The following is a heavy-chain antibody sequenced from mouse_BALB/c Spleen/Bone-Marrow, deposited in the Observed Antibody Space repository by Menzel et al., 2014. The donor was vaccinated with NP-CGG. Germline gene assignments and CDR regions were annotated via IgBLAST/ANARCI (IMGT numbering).Heavy chain of an antibody. V-gene: IGHV2-6-7*01. Sequence: QVQLQQPGPGLVSPSQRLSITCTVSGFSLTGYGVNWVRQPPGKGLEWLGMIWGDGSTDYNSALKSRLSISKDNSKSQVFLKMNSLQTDDTARYYCAREPHYYAMDYWGQGTSVTVSS. CDR3: AREPHYYAMDY. CDR1: GFSLTGYG. CDR2: IWGDGST. J-gene: IGHJ4*01.